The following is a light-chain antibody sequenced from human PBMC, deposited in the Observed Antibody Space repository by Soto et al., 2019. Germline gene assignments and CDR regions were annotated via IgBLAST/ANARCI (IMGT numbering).Light chain of an antibody. CDR1: SSDVGTYNH. J-gene: IGLJ1*01. V-gene: IGLV2-14*01. Sequence: QSALTQPASVSGSPGQSITISCTGTSSDVGTYNHVSWYQQHPGKAPQLIIYEVFNRPSGLSDRFSASKSGNTASLTISGLQAEDEAEYYCCSFTTRSTLVCGTGTKLTV. CDR3: CSFTTRSTLV. CDR2: EVF.